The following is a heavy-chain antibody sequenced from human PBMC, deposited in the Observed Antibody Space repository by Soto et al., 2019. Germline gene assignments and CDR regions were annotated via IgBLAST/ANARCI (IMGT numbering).Heavy chain of an antibody. CDR3: ARGSRDGYNFYIDY. CDR2: IIPTFGTA. D-gene: IGHD5-12*01. Sequence: ASVKVSCKASRGTFSSYAIRWVPQAPGQGLEWMGGIIPTFGTANYAQKFQGRVTITADESTSTAYMELSSLRSEDTAVYYCARGSRDGYNFYIDYWGQGTLVTVSS. CDR1: RGTFSSYA. J-gene: IGHJ4*02. V-gene: IGHV1-69*13.